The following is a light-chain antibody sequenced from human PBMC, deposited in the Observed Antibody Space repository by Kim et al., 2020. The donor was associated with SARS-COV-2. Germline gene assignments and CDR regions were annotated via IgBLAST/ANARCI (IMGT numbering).Light chain of an antibody. CDR1: KLGDKY. J-gene: IGLJ2*01. CDR2: QDS. V-gene: IGLV3-1*01. Sequence: SYELTQPPSVSVSPEQTASITCSGDKLGDKYACWYQQKPSQSPVLVIYQDSKRPSGIPERFSGSNSGNTATLTISGTQAMDEADYYCQAWDSSTVVFGGGTQLTVL. CDR3: QAWDSSTVV.